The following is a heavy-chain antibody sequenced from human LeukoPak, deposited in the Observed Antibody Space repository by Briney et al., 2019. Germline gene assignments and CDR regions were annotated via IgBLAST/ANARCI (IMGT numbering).Heavy chain of an antibody. J-gene: IGHJ4*02. Sequence: GGSLRLSCAASGFTFSGYRMHWVRQAPGEGLVWVSRINSDGRSTTYADSVKGRFTISRDNAKNTLYLQMNSLRAEDTAMYYCARAIGLDFDFWGQGTLVTVSS. D-gene: IGHD2/OR15-2a*01. CDR3: ARAIGLDFDF. CDR2: INSDGRST. CDR1: GFTFSGYR. V-gene: IGHV3-74*01.